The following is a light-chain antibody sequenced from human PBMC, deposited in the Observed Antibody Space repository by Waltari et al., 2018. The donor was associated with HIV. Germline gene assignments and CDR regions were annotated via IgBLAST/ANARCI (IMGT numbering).Light chain of an antibody. J-gene: IGLJ3*02. V-gene: IGLV1-44*01. CDR3: ATWDDSLNAWV. CDR2: SYG. Sequence: QSVLNQSPSASGTPAQRVIFSCSGCGSNIRGNTVTRYQQFPGTAPKLLIYSYGQRPSGVPERFSGSKSATSASLAISGLRSEDEADYYCATWDDSLNAWVFGGGTKLTVL. CDR1: GSNIRGNT.